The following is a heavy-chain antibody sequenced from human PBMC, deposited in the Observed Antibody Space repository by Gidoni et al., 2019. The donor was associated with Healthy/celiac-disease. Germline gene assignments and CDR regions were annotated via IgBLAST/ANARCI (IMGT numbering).Heavy chain of an antibody. CDR1: GGTFSSYA. D-gene: IGHD3-22*01. CDR2: IIPIFGTA. V-gene: IGHV1-69*01. J-gene: IGHJ3*02. Sequence: QVQLVQSGAAVKKPGSSVTVSCKASGGTFSSYAISWVRQAPGQGLEWMGGIIPIFGTANYAQKFQGRVTITADESTSTAYMELSSLRSEDTAVYYCARGYYYDSSGYYSAFDIWGQGTMVTVSS. CDR3: ARGYYYDSSGYYSAFDI.